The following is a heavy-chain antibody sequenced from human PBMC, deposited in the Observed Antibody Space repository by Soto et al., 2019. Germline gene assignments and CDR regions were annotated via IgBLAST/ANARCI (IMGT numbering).Heavy chain of an antibody. D-gene: IGHD2-2*01. CDR1: GYTFTSYG. CDR2: ISAYNGNT. CDR3: ARAPKTVVVPAANYYYYMDV. V-gene: IGHV1-18*01. J-gene: IGHJ6*03. Sequence: QVQLVQSGAEVKKPGASVKVSCKASGYTFTSYGISWVRQAPGQGLEWMGWISAYNGNTNYAQKLKGRVTMTTDTSTSTAYMELRSLRSDDTAVYYCARAPKTVVVPAANYYYYMDVWGKGTTVTVSS.